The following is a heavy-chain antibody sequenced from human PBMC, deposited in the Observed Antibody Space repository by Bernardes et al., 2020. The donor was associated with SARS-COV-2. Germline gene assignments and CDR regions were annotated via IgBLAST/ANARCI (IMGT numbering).Heavy chain of an antibody. D-gene: IGHD2-2*01. V-gene: IGHV3-23*01. CDR3: AKDGSSTNAFVFDS. J-gene: IGHJ4*02. CDR1: GFTFSKYA. Sequence: GSLRLSCLASGFTFSKYAMSWVRQAPGKGLEWISAITGSGRSTSYADSAQGRFTISRDNSKNTLFLQMNGLSPEDTAFYYCAKDGSSTNAFVFDSWGQGILVTVSS. CDR2: ITGSGRST.